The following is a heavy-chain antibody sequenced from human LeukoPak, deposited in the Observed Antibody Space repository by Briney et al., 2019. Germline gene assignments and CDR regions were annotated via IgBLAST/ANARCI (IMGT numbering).Heavy chain of an antibody. CDR3: ARVGYDFWQYYYYFMDV. D-gene: IGHD3-3*01. V-gene: IGHV3-73*01. Sequence: GGSLRLSCAASGFTFSGSAMHWVRQASGKGLEWVGRIRSKANSYATAYAASVKGRFTISRDDSKNTAYLQMNSLRAEDTALYYCARVGYDFWQYYYYFMDVWGKGTTVTVSS. J-gene: IGHJ6*03. CDR2: IRSKANSYAT. CDR1: GFTFSGSA.